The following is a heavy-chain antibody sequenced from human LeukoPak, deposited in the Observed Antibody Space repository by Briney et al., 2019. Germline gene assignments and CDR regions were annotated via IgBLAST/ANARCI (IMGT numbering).Heavy chain of an antibody. CDR1: GGSISSSSYS. CDR3: ARRLAIYGGNSVSPIDY. J-gene: IGHJ4*02. CDR2: IYYSGST. Sequence: SETLSLTCTVSGGSISSSSYSWGWIRQPPGKGLEWIGSIYYSGSTYYNPSLKSRVTISVDTSKNQFSLKLSSVTAADTAVYYCARRLAIYGGNSVSPIDYWGQGTLVTVSS. V-gene: IGHV4-39*07. D-gene: IGHD4-23*01.